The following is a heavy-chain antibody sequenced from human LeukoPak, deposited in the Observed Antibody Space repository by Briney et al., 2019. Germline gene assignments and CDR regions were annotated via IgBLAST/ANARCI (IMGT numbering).Heavy chain of an antibody. CDR2: IYYSGST. J-gene: IGHJ4*01. CDR3: ASLLWLGEFRGSFDY. Sequence: SETLSLTCTVSGGSISSYYWSWIRQPPGKGLVWIGYIYYSGSTNYNPSLKSRVTISVDTSKNQFSLKLSSVTAADTAVYYCASLLWLGEFRGSFDYWGQGTLVTVSS. D-gene: IGHD3-10*01. V-gene: IGHV4-59*01. CDR1: GGSISSYY.